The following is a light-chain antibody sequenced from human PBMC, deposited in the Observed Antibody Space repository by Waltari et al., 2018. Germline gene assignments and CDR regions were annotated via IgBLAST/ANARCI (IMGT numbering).Light chain of an antibody. V-gene: IGKV1-12*01. CDR2: DAS. CDR1: QDISRW. J-gene: IGKJ4*01. Sequence: DIQMTQSPSSVSASVGDRVIITCLASQDISRWLAWYSQTPAKAPKFLICDASTLQSGVPSRFSGTGSGTEFTLTISSLQPEDFATYYCQHGNTFPLTFGGGTKVEIK. CDR3: QHGNTFPLT.